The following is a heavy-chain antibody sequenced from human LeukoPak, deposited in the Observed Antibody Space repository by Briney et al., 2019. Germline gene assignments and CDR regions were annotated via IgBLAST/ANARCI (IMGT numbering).Heavy chain of an antibody. Sequence: GGSLRLSCAASGFTFSSYWMSWVRQAPGKGLEWVANIKQDGSEKYYVDSVKGRFTISRDNAKNSLYLQMNSLRAEDTAVYYCARGYYGDPSQVYYFDYWGQGTLVTVSS. CDR1: GFTFSSYW. CDR2: IKQDGSEK. J-gene: IGHJ4*02. D-gene: IGHD4-17*01. V-gene: IGHV3-7*01. CDR3: ARGYYGDPSQVYYFDY.